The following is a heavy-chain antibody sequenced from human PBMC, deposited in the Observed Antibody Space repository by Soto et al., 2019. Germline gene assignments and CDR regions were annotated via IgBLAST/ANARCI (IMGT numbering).Heavy chain of an antibody. D-gene: IGHD2-21*01. CDR1: SLTFRVYY. J-gene: IGHJ3*02. CDR3: ARAYSDAFDI. CDR2: ISSSGTGI. Sequence: LRLSCAASSLTFRVYYMTWLRQAPGKGLEWVSYISSSGTGIYYADSVKGRFTISRDNAKNSLYLQMSSLRAEDTAVYYCARAYSDAFDIWGQGTMV. V-gene: IGHV3-11*01.